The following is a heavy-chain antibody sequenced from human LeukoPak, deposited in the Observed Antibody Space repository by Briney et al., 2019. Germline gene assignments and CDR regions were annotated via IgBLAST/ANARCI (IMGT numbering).Heavy chain of an antibody. CDR3: ASSQWELPFDY. CDR2: IYPSGTT. Sequence: SETLSLTCTVSGYSISSGYYWGWIRPPPGKGLEWIGNIYPSGTTYYNPSLKTRVTISVDTSKNQFSLKLSSVTAADTAVYYCASSQWELPFDYWGQGTLVTVSS. J-gene: IGHJ4*02. CDR1: GYSISSGYY. D-gene: IGHD1-26*01. V-gene: IGHV4-38-2*02.